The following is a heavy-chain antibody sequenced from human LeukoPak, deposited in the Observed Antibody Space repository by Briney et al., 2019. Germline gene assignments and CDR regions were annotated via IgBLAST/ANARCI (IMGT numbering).Heavy chain of an antibody. V-gene: IGHV3-21*01. CDR3: GRVGGRSKAAKGDAFDI. CDR1: GFTFSSYA. J-gene: IGHJ3*02. Sequence: GGSLRLSRAASGFTFSSYAMSWVRQAPGKGLEWVSSISSGSTYMYYADSVKGRFTISRDNAQNSMYLQMNSLRAEDTAVYYCGRVGGRSKAAKGDAFDIWGQGTMVTVSS. D-gene: IGHD6-6*01. CDR2: ISSGSTYM.